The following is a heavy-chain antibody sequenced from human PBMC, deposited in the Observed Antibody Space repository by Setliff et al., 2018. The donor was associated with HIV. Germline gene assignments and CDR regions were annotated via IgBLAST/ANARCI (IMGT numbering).Heavy chain of an antibody. CDR2: LHLSGDT. J-gene: IGHJ4*02. Sequence: SETLSLTCTVSGDSINSGTYYWSWIRQPAGKGLEWIGRLHLSGDTNYNPSLKSRVTMSIDTSKNQFSLKLSSVTAADTAVYYCATRGWIEGREVDYWGQGTLVTVSS. CDR1: GDSINSGTYY. V-gene: IGHV4-61*02. D-gene: IGHD2-2*03. CDR3: ATRGWIEGREVDY.